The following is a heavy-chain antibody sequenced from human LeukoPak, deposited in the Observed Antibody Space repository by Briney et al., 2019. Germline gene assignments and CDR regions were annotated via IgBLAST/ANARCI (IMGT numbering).Heavy chain of an antibody. CDR3: ARVGLRYFDWSLGYYFDY. D-gene: IGHD3-9*01. CDR1: GGSFSGYY. V-gene: IGHV4-34*01. Sequence: SETLSLTCAVYGGSFSGYYWSWIRQPPGKGLEWIGEINHSGSTNYNPSLKSRVTISVDTSKNQFSLKLSSVTAADTAVYYCARVGLRYFDWSLGYYFDYWGQGTLVTVSS. CDR2: INHSGST. J-gene: IGHJ4*02.